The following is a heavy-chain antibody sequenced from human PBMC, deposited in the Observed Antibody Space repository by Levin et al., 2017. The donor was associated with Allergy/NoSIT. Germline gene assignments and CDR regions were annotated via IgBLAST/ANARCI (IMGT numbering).Heavy chain of an antibody. CDR1: GFTFGDYA. J-gene: IGHJ4*02. CDR2: IRSKAYGGTT. V-gene: IGHV3-49*03. D-gene: IGHD5-12*01. CDR3: TRDIVATQGSYYFDY. Sequence: GGSLRLSCTASGFTFGDYAMSWFRQAPGKGLEWVGFIRSKAYGGTTEYAASVKGRFTISRDDSKSIAYLQMNSLKTEDTAVYYCTRDIVATQGSYYFDYWGQGTLVTVSS.